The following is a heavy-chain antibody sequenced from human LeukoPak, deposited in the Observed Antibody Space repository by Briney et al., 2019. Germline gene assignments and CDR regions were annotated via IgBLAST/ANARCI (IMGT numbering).Heavy chain of an antibody. Sequence: GGSPGLSCAASGFTFSDYYMNWSRQAPGKGLGWVSYISGSSTFTNYADSVKGRFTISRDNAKNSLYLQMNSLRAEDTAVYYCVRDQKPGWCSDYWGQGTLVAVSS. V-gene: IGHV3-11*06. CDR2: ISGSSTFT. D-gene: IGHD6-19*01. J-gene: IGHJ4*02. CDR1: GFTFSDYY. CDR3: VRDQKPGWCSDY.